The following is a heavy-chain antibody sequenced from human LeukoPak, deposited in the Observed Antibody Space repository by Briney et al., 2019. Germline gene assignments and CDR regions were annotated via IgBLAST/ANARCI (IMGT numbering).Heavy chain of an antibody. J-gene: IGHJ4*02. CDR1: ADSITNYY. D-gene: IGHD3-10*01. CDR2: IYINGIT. V-gene: IGHV4-4*07. Sequence: SETLSLTCSVSADSITNYYWNWIRHPAEKGLEWIGRIYINGITNYNPSLKSRVTMSVDTSKNHFSLNLSSVTAADTAVYYCARSSVGSGSNFDYWGQGTLVTVSS. CDR3: ARSSVGSGSNFDY.